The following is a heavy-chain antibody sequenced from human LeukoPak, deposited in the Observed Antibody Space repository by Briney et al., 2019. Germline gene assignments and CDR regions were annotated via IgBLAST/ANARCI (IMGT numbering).Heavy chain of an antibody. Sequence: GGSLRLSCAASGFTVSGNYMSWVRQAPGKGLEWVSVIYSGGSTYYADSVKGRFTISRDNSKNTLYLQMNYLSAEDTAVYYCSTTYYYDSSEGYWGQGTLVTVSS. CDR2: IYSGGST. CDR1: GFTVSGNY. J-gene: IGHJ4*02. D-gene: IGHD3-22*01. V-gene: IGHV3-53*01. CDR3: STTYYYDSSEGY.